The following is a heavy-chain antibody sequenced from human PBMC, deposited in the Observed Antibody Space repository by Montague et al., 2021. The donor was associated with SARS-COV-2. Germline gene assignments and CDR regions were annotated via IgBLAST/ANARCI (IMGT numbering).Heavy chain of an antibody. CDR1: GGSFGGYY. D-gene: IGHD4-17*01. J-gene: IGHJ6*02. Sequence: SETLSLTCAVYGGSFGGYYWSWIRQPPRKGLEWIGEINHSGSTNYNPSPKSRVTISVDTSKNQFSLKLSSVTAADTAVYYCARGSTVTSFFYYYYGMDVWGQGTTVTVSS. CDR2: INHSGST. CDR3: ARGSTVTSFFYYYYGMDV. V-gene: IGHV4-34*01.